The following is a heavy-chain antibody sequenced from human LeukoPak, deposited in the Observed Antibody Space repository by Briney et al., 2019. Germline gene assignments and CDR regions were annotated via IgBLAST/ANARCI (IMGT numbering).Heavy chain of an antibody. CDR2: INHSGST. J-gene: IGHJ4*02. CDR1: GGSSRSGDYF. D-gene: IGHD2-21*01. V-gene: IGHV4-34*01. Sequence: PSETLSLTCAVSGGSSRSGDYFWSWIRQPPGKGLEWIGEINHSGSTNYNPSLKSRVTISVDTSKNQFSLKLSSVTAADTAVYYCARKLRGAPADYWGQGTLVTVSS. CDR3: ARKLRGAPADY.